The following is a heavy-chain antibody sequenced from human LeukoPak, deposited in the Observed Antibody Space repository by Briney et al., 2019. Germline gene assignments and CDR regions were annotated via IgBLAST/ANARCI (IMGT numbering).Heavy chain of an antibody. CDR3: ATDLANY. Sequence: GASGKGSFKVSGYPLPELSMHWGGPAPGKGLEWMGGFDPEDGETIYAQKFQGRVTMTEDTSTDTAYMELSSLRSEDTAVYYCATDLANYWGQGTLVTVSS. J-gene: IGHJ4*02. CDR2: FDPEDGET. CDR1: GYPLPELS. V-gene: IGHV1-24*01.